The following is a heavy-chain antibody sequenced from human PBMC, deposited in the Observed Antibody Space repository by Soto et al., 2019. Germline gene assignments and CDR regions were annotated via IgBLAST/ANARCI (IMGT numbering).Heavy chain of an antibody. CDR3: ASPVKYSTSPIAY. D-gene: IGHD6-6*01. CDR2: INHSGST. CDR1: GGPFSRYY. V-gene: IGHV4-34*01. J-gene: IGHJ4*02. Sequence: SETLSLTCAVHGGPFSRYYWTWIRQPPGQGLEWTGEINHSGSTNYNPSLKSRVTISIDTSKNQFSLQLSSVTAADTVVYYCASPVKYSTSPIAYWGQGSLVTVSS.